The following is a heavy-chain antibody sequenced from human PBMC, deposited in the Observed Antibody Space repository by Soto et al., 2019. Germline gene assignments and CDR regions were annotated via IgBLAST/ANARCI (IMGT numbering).Heavy chain of an antibody. CDR1: GYTFTSYA. Sequence: ASVKVSCKASGYTFTSYAMHWVRQAPGQRLEWMGWINAGNGNTKYSQKFQGRVTITRDTSASTAYMELSSLRSEDTAVYYCARGKPGIAVAGIWGQGTMVTISS. CDR3: ARGKPGIAVAGI. D-gene: IGHD6-19*01. V-gene: IGHV1-3*01. CDR2: INAGNGNT. J-gene: IGHJ3*02.